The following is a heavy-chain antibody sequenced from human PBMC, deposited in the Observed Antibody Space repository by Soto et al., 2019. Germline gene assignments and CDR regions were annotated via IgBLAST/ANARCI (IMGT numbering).Heavy chain of an antibody. Sequence: QVQLVQSGAEVKKPGASVKVSCKASGYTFTSYGISWVRQAPGQGLEWMGWISAYNGNTNYAQKLQGRVTMTTDTPTSTAYREMRSRRSDDTAVYYCTRQMVSSSYHPLHYNDGMDVWGQGTTVTVS. D-gene: IGHD6-6*01. CDR1: GYTFTSYG. V-gene: IGHV1-18*01. J-gene: IGHJ6*02. CDR3: TRQMVSSSYHPLHYNDGMDV. CDR2: ISAYNGNT.